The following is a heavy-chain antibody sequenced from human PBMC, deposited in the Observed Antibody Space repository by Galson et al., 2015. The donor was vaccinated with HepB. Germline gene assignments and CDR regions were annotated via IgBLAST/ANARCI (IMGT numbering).Heavy chain of an antibody. CDR3: AKTRLLQTLDY. Sequence: SLRLSCAASGFTFSSYAMSWVRQAPGKGLEWVSVISGSGGSTYYADSVKGRFTISRDNSKNTLYLQTNSLRAEDTAVYYCAKTRLLQTLDYWGQVTLVTVSS. V-gene: IGHV3-23*01. CDR1: GFTFSSYA. J-gene: IGHJ4*02. D-gene: IGHD1-26*01. CDR2: ISGSGGST.